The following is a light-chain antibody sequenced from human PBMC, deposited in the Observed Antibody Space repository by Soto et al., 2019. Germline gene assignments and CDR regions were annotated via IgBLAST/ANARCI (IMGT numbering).Light chain of an antibody. CDR2: STN. CDR3: VLYMGSGICV. CDR1: SGSVSPSHY. J-gene: IGLJ2*01. V-gene: IGLV8-61*01. Sequence: QAVVTQEPSFSVSHGGTVTVTCGLSSGSVSPSHYTSWYKQTPGQAPRTLIYSTNTRSSGVPDRLSGSILGNKAALTITGAQAEDECDYYCVLYMGSGICVFGGGTNFTVL.